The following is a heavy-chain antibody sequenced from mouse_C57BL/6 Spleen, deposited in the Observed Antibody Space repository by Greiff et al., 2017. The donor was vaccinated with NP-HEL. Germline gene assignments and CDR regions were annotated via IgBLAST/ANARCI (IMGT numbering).Heavy chain of an antibody. CDR3: TTGYDAWFAY. V-gene: IGHV14-4*01. CDR1: GFNIKDDY. D-gene: IGHD2-2*01. J-gene: IGHJ3*01. Sequence: EVQLHQSGAELVRPGASVKLSCTASGFNIKDDYMHWVKQRPEQGLEWIGWIDPENGDTEYASKFQGKATITADTSSNTAYLQLSSLTSEDTAVYYCTTGYDAWFAYWGQGTLVTVSA. CDR2: IDPENGDT.